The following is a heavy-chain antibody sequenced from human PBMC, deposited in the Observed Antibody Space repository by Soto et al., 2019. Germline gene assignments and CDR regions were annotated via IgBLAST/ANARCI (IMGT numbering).Heavy chain of an antibody. CDR2: IYYSGIT. Sequence: QVQLQESGPGLVKPSETLSLTCTVSGGSVTTGSYYWSWIRQPPGKGLEWIGYIYYSGITNYNPSLKRRVTISVDTSKNQFSLKLRSVTAADTAVYYCANYPTTVTSDYWGQGTLVTVSS. V-gene: IGHV4-61*01. J-gene: IGHJ4*02. D-gene: IGHD4-17*01. CDR3: ANYPTTVTSDY. CDR1: GGSVTTGSYY.